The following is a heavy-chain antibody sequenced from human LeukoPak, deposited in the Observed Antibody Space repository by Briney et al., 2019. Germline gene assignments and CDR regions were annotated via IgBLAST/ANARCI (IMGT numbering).Heavy chain of an antibody. D-gene: IGHD3-10*01. V-gene: IGHV4-4*02. Sequence: SETLSLTCAVSGGSISSSNWWSWVRQPPGKGLERIGEIYHSGSTNYNPSLKSRVTISVDTSKNQFSLKLSSVTAAETAVYYCARAQWFGELPYSYFDYWGQGTLVTVSS. J-gene: IGHJ4*02. CDR2: IYHSGST. CDR3: ARAQWFGELPYSYFDY. CDR1: GGSISSSNW.